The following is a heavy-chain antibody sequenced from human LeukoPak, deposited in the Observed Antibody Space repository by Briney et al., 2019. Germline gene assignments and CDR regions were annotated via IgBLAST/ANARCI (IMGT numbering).Heavy chain of an antibody. CDR3: AKAADQYYYSYFYYMDV. V-gene: IGHV3-30*18. CDR1: GFTFSSYG. Sequence: GGSLRLSCAASGFTFSSYGMHWVRQAPGKGLEWVAIISYDGSSKDYADSVKGRFTISRDNSKNTLYLQMNSLTVEDTAVYYCAKAADQYYYSYFYYMDVWGKGTTVTVSS. J-gene: IGHJ6*03. CDR2: ISYDGSSK. D-gene: IGHD2/OR15-2a*01.